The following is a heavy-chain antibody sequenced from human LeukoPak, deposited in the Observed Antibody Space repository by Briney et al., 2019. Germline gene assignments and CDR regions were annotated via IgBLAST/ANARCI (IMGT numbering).Heavy chain of an antibody. CDR1: GGSISSGTW. V-gene: IGHV4-4*02. D-gene: IGHD1-7*01. Sequence: PSETLSLTCAVSGGSISSGTWWSWVRQPPGKGLEWIGEIYHSGSTNNNPSLKSRVTISVDKSKNQFSLQLNSVTPEDTAVYYCAKTGETGTWRWGQGTLVTVSS. J-gene: IGHJ4*02. CDR3: AKTGETGTWR. CDR2: IYHSGST.